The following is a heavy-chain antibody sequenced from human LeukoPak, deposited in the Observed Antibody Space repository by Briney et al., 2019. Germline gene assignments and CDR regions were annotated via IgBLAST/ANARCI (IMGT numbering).Heavy chain of an antibody. Sequence: ASVKVSCKASGYTFTSYGISWVRQAPGQGLEWMGWISAYNGNTNYALKLQGRVTMTTDTSTSTAYMELRSLRSDDTAVYYCARDNFVVVVAATLSYYYYGMDVWGQGTTVTVSS. CDR2: ISAYNGNT. J-gene: IGHJ6*02. D-gene: IGHD2-15*01. CDR3: ARDNFVVVVAATLSYYYYGMDV. V-gene: IGHV1-18*01. CDR1: GYTFTSYG.